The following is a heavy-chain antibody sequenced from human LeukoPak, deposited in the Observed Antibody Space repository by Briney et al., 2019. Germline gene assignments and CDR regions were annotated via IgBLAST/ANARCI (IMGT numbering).Heavy chain of an antibody. CDR2: IRQDGSEK. D-gene: IGHD3-16*01. Sequence: PGGSLRLSCAASGFTFSSYAMSWVRQAPGKGLEWVANIRQDGSEKYYVDSVKGRFTISRDNSKNTLYLQMNSLRAEDTALYHCARACGEVGTLWGQGTLVTVSS. CDR3: ARACGEVGTL. V-gene: IGHV3-7*03. CDR1: GFTFSSYA. J-gene: IGHJ4*02.